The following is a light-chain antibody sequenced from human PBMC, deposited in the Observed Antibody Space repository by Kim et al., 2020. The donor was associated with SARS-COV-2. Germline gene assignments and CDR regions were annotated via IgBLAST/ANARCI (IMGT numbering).Light chain of an antibody. J-gene: IGLJ2*01. CDR3: QVWDSSSDHGG. Sequence: LGKAAGHTVEGSNIGRQCVHWYQTKRGLAPVLVLYYDDNRPSGIPERFSGSNSGNTDTLTIRRVEAGDEADYYCQVWDSSSDHGGFGGGTQLTVL. V-gene: IGLV3-21*04. CDR2: YDD. CDR1: NIGRQC.